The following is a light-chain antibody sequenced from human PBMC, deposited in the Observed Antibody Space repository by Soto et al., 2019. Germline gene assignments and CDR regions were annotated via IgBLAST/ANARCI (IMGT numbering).Light chain of an antibody. Sequence: EIVLTQSPGTLSLSPGERATLSCRASQSVSSSYLAWYQQQPGQAPRLLIYGASSRATVIPDRFSGSGSGTDFTLTIRRLEPEDFSVYYCQQYGSTSTFGQGTKLEIK. CDR3: QQYGSTST. CDR1: QSVSSSY. J-gene: IGKJ2*02. V-gene: IGKV3-20*01. CDR2: GAS.